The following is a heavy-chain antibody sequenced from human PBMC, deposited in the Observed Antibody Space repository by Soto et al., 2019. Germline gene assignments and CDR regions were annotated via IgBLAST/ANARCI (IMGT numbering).Heavy chain of an antibody. CDR3: ARYYGSGSYYFDY. Sequence: QLQLQESGPGLVKPSETLSLTCTVSGGSISSSSYYWGWIRQPPGKGLGWIGSIYYSASTYYNPSLKSRVTISVDTSKNQFSLKLSSVTAADTAVYYCARYYGSGSYYFDYWGQGTLVTVSS. CDR1: GGSISSSSYY. D-gene: IGHD3-10*01. J-gene: IGHJ4*02. CDR2: IYYSAST. V-gene: IGHV4-39*01.